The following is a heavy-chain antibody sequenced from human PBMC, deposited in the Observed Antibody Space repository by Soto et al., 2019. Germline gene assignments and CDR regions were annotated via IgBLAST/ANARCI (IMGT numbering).Heavy chain of an antibody. D-gene: IGHD3-10*01. Sequence: GGSLRLSCAASGFTFSSYAMHWVRQAPGKGLEYVSAISSNGGSTYYANSVKGRFTISRDNSKNTLYLQMGSLRAEDMAVYYCARGLMVRGVMSLIDYWGQGTLVTVSS. CDR2: ISSNGGST. J-gene: IGHJ4*02. CDR1: GFTFSSYA. V-gene: IGHV3-64*01. CDR3: ARGLMVRGVMSLIDY.